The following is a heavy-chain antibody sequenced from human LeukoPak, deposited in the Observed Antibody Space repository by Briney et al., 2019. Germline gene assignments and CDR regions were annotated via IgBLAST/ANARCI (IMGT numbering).Heavy chain of an antibody. Sequence: ASVKVSCKASGYIFTSYAMHWVRQAPGQRLEWMGWINAGNGNTKYSQKFQGRVTMTEDTSTDTAYMELSSLRSEDTAVYYCATEGPQTGPGGTFDIWGQGTMVTVSS. V-gene: IGHV1-3*01. D-gene: IGHD7-27*01. CDR3: ATEGPQTGPGGTFDI. CDR1: GYIFTSYA. J-gene: IGHJ3*02. CDR2: INAGNGNT.